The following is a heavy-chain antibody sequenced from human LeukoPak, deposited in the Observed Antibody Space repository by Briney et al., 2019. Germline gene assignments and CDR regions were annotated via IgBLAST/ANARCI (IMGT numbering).Heavy chain of an antibody. J-gene: IGHJ4*02. Sequence: SETLSLTCTVSGYSISSGYYWGWIRQPPGKGLEWIGSIYHSGSTYYNPSLKSRVTISVDTSKNQFSLKLSPVTAADTAVYYCARVVYYYDSSGYYPSDYWGQGTLVTVSS. D-gene: IGHD3-22*01. CDR1: GYSISSGYY. CDR2: IYHSGST. CDR3: ARVVYYYDSSGYYPSDY. V-gene: IGHV4-38-2*02.